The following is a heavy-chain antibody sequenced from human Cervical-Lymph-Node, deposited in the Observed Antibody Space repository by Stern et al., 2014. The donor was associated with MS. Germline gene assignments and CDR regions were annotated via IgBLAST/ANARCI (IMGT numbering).Heavy chain of an antibody. Sequence: ESGPALVKATQTLTLTCTFSGFSLSTSGMRVTWIRQPPGKALEWLARIDWDDDKFYSTSLKTRLTISKDTSKNQVVLTMTNMDPVDTATYYCARLRVRDYYFDYWGRGTLVTVSS. D-gene: IGHD2-21*01. J-gene: IGHJ4*02. V-gene: IGHV2-70*04. CDR2: IDWDDDK. CDR1: GFSLSTSGMR. CDR3: ARLRVRDYYFDY.